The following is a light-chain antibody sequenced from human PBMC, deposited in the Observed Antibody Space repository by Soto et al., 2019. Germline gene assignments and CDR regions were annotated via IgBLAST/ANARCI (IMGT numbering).Light chain of an antibody. CDR1: KLGEKF. CDR2: QDK. V-gene: IGLV3-1*01. Sequence: SYELTQPPSVSVSPGQTARITCSGDKLGEKFACWYQQKPGQSPVVVIYQDKKRPSAIPERFSGSNSGNTATLTISGTETMDEADYYCQTWDNSTVVFGGATKLTVL. CDR3: QTWDNSTVV. J-gene: IGLJ2*01.